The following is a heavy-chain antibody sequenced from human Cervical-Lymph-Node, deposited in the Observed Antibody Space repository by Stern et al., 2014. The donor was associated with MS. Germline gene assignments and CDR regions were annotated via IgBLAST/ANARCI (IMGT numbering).Heavy chain of an antibody. Sequence: EVQLVQSGGGLVQPGGSLRLSCAASGFTFSDYAMSWVRQAPGKGLEWVSAIILIGDITLSADSVQGRFTISRDNSKNTLYLQMNSLRAEDTAVYYCAKDRELVVVTFDSWGQGTLVTVSS. CDR2: IILIGDIT. CDR3: AKDRELVVVTFDS. V-gene: IGHV3-23*04. J-gene: IGHJ4*02. CDR1: GFTFSDYA. D-gene: IGHD2-15*01.